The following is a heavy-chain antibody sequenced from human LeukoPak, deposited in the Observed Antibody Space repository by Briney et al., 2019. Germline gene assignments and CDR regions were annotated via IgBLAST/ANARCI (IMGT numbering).Heavy chain of an antibody. CDR3: ARDNWNYGSSMDV. V-gene: IGHV4-59*01. Sequence: SETLSLTCTVSGGSISSYYWSWIRQPPGKGLEWIGYIYYSGSTNYNPSLKSRVTISVDTSRNQFSLKLSSVTAADTAVYYCARDNWNYGSSMDVWGQGTTVTVSS. CDR2: IYYSGST. CDR1: GGSISSYY. J-gene: IGHJ6*02. D-gene: IGHD1-7*01.